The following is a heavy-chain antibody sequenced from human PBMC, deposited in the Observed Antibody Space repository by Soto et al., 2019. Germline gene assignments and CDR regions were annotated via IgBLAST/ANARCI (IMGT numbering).Heavy chain of an antibody. D-gene: IGHD3-22*01. Sequence: EVKLLESGGGLVPPGASARLSCITSGFMFDNYAMSWVRQSPGRGLEWVAAISGSGHGTVYTQSVQGRFIISRDKSKKTLFLQMNNLRDEDTAVYYCAEGRYFDTSGGCANYWGLGTLVSVSA. CDR2: ISGSGHGT. V-gene: IGHV3-23*01. CDR3: AEGRYFDTSGGCANY. CDR1: GFMFDNYA. J-gene: IGHJ4*02.